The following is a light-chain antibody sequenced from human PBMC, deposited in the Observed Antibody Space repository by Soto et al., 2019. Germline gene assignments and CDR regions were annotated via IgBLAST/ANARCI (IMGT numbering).Light chain of an antibody. CDR2: AAS. V-gene: IGKV1-27*01. J-gene: IGKJ3*01. CDR1: QGIRNY. Sequence: DIQMTQSPTSLSASVGDRVTITCRASQGIRNYVAWYQQKPGKAPKLLIYAASTLQSGVPSRFSGSVSGTDFSLTINSLQPEDVATYSCQKYSSVPVFGPGTKVEIK. CDR3: QKYSSVPV.